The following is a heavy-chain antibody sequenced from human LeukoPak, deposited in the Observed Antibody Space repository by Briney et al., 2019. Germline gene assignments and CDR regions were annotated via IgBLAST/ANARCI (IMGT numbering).Heavy chain of an antibody. Sequence: PSETLSLTCAVYGGSFSGYYWSWIRQPPGKGLEWIGEINHSGSTNYNPSLKSRVTISVDTSKNQFSLKLSPVTAADTAVYYCARVHPNYGADYWGQGTLVTVSS. V-gene: IGHV4-34*01. D-gene: IGHD4-17*01. CDR2: INHSGST. CDR3: ARVHPNYGADY. J-gene: IGHJ4*02. CDR1: GGSFSGYY.